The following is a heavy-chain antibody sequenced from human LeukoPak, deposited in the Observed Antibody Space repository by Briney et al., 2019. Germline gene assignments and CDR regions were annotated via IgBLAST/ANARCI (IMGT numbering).Heavy chain of an antibody. J-gene: IGHJ4*02. CDR1: GGSFSGYY. CDR2: INHSGST. Sequence: SETLSLTCAVYGGSFSGYYWSWIRQPPGKGLGWIGEINHSGSTNYNPSLKSRVTISVDTSKNQFSLKLSSVTAADTAVYYCARGRSGGYGLDCWGQGTLVTVSS. CDR3: ARGRSGGYGLDC. D-gene: IGHD5-12*01. V-gene: IGHV4-34*01.